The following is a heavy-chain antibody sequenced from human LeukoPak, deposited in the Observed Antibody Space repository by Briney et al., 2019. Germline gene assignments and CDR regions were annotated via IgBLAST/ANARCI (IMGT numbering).Heavy chain of an antibody. CDR1: GFTFSNYA. J-gene: IGHJ4*02. CDR3: AKWGDYDILTGYYDPDY. CDR2: VSGRDDST. Sequence: GGSLRLSCAASGFTFSNYAMSWVRQAPGKGLEWVSAVSGRDDSTYYADSVKGRFTISRDTSKNTLYLQVNSLRAEDTAVYYCAKWGDYDILTGYYDPDYWGQGTLVTVSS. D-gene: IGHD3-9*01. V-gene: IGHV3-23*01.